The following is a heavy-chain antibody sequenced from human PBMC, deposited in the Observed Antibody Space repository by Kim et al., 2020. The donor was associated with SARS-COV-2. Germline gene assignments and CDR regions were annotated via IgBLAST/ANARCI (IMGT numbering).Heavy chain of an antibody. D-gene: IGHD2-15*01. Sequence: GGSLRLSCAASGFTFSSYAMHWVRQAPGKGLEWVAVISYDGSNKYYADSVKGRFTISRDNSKNTLYLQMNSLRAEDTAVYYCARDRGGSLSDAFDIWGQG. V-gene: IGHV3-30*04. CDR1: GFTFSSYA. CDR2: ISYDGSNK. J-gene: IGHJ3*02. CDR3: ARDRGGSLSDAFDI.